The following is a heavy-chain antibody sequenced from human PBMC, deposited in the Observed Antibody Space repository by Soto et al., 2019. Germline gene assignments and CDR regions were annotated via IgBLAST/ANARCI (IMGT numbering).Heavy chain of an antibody. CDR2: IWYDGSNK. D-gene: IGHD2-2*01. V-gene: IGHV3-33*01. J-gene: IGHJ6*02. CDR1: GFTFSSYG. CDR3: AREPYCSSTSCYIYYYYYYGMDV. Sequence: PGGSLRLSCAASGFTFSSYGMHWVRQAPGKGLEWVAVIWYDGSNKYYADSVKGRFTISRDNSKNTLYLQMNSLRAEDTAVYYCAREPYCSSTSCYIYYYYYYGMDVWGQGTTVTVSS.